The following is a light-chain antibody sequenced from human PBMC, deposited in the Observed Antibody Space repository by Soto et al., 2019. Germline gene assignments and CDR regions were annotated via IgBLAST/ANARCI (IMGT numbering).Light chain of an antibody. CDR3: QQDQTDSQ. J-gene: IGKJ1*01. CDR2: KAS. V-gene: IGKV1-5*03. CDR1: QSINTW. Sequence: DIQMTQSPSTLSASVGDRVTITCRASQSINTWLAWYQLKPGRAPKLLIYKASTLESGVSSRFSGSGSGTEFTLTNSSLQPDDFAPYYCQQDQTDSQFGQGTSVEIK.